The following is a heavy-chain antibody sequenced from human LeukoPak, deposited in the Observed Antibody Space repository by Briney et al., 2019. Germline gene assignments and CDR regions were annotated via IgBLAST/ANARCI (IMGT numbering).Heavy chain of an antibody. CDR3: ARAYCSGGSCCYFDY. J-gene: IGHJ4*02. D-gene: IGHD2-15*01. CDR2: ISGSGGST. V-gene: IGHV3-23*01. Sequence: GGSLRLSCAASGFTFSSYAMSWVRQAPGKGLEWVSAISGSGGSTYYADSVKGRFTISRDNSKNTLYLQMNSLRAEDTAVYFCARAYCSGGSCCYFDYWGQGTLVTVSS. CDR1: GFTFSSYA.